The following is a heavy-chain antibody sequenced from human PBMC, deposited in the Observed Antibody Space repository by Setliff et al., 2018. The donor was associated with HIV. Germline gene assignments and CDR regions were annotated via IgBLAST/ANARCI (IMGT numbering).Heavy chain of an antibody. D-gene: IGHD3-10*01. CDR3: ARSCGSGTKKSRWWYFDY. V-gene: IGHV4-34*01. Sequence: SETLSLTCDVYSGSFSGYYWSWIRQPPGKGLGWIGEINHSGSTNNNPSLKRRVTISVDTSQNQFSLKLISVTAAEPAVYYCARSCGSGTKKSRWWYFDYWGQGTLVTVSS. J-gene: IGHJ4*02. CDR1: SGSFSGYY. CDR2: INHSGST.